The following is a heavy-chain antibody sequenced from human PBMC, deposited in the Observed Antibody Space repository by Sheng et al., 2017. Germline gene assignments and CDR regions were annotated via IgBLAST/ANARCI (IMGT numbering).Heavy chain of an antibody. CDR2: IYYSGST. V-gene: IGHV4-39*07. Sequence: QLQLQESGPGLVKSSETLSLTCTVSGGFISSSSYYWGWIRQPPGKGLEWIGSIYYSGSTYYNPSLKSRVTISVDTSKNQFSLKLSSVTAADTAVYYCARDRSMAFDYWGQGTLVTGLL. CDR1: GGFISSSSYY. D-gene: IGHD6-6*01. J-gene: IGHJ4*02. CDR3: ARDRSMAFDY.